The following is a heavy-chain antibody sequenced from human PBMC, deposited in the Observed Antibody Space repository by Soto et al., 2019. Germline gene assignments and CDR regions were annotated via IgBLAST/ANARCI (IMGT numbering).Heavy chain of an antibody. CDR2: IVVGSGNT. D-gene: IGHD3-16*02. J-gene: IGHJ5*02. CDR3: AAERMITFGGVIENWFDP. V-gene: IGHV1-58*02. Sequence: SVKVSCKASGFTFTSTAMQWVRQARGQRLEWIGWIVVGSGNTNYAQKFQERVTITRDMSTSTAYMELSSLRSEDTAVYYCAAERMITFGGVIENWFDPWGQGTLVTVSS. CDR1: GFTFTSTA.